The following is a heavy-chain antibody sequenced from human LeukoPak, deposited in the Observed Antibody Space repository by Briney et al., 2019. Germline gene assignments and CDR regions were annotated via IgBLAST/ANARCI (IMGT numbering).Heavy chain of an antibody. CDR3: ARDRAVTTEGFDY. J-gene: IGHJ4*02. CDR2: INYSGNT. Sequence: SETLSLTCTVSGDSISSTTYYWGWIRQPPGKGLEWIGSINYSGNTYYKPSLKSRLTISVDTSKNEFSLILTSVTAADTAVYYCARDRAVTTEGFDYWGQGTLVTVSS. CDR1: GDSISSTTYY. V-gene: IGHV4-39*07. D-gene: IGHD4-17*01.